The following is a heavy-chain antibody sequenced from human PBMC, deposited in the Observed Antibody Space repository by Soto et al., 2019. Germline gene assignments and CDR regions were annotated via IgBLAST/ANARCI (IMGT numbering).Heavy chain of an antibody. Sequence: QITLKESGPTLVRPTQTLTLTCAFSGFSLSTSGVGVGWIRQPPGKALEWLAVIYWDDSKHYSPSLRSRLTIPKDTSKNQVVLTMTNMDHMDTGTYYCAHKGPEDWPLDYWGQGTLVTVSS. J-gene: IGHJ4*02. CDR1: GFSLSTSGVG. D-gene: IGHD3-9*01. V-gene: IGHV2-5*02. CDR3: AHKGPEDWPLDY. CDR2: IYWDDSK.